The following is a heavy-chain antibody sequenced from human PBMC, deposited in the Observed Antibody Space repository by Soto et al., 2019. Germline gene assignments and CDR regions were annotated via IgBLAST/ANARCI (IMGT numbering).Heavy chain of an antibody. CDR3: ARGGPYDTYYYGSGSPPHFDY. J-gene: IGHJ4*02. D-gene: IGHD3-10*01. V-gene: IGHV3-13*01. Sequence: GGSLRLSCAASGFTFSSYDMHWVRQATGKGLEWVSAIGTAGDTYYPGSVKGRFTIFRENAKNSLYLQMNSLRAGDTAVYYCARGGPYDTYYYGSGSPPHFDYWGQGTLVTVSS. CDR2: IGTAGDT. CDR1: GFTFSSYD.